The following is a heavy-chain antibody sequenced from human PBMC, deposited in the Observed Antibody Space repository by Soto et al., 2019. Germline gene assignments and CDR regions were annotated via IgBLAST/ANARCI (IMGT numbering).Heavy chain of an antibody. CDR3: ARVRATSAFDI. Sequence: GGSLRLSCAASGFPFSSYAMHWVRQAPGKGLEWVAVISYDGSNKYYADSVKGRFTISRDNSKNTLYLQMNSLRAEDTAVYYCARVRATSAFDIWGQGTMVTVSS. J-gene: IGHJ3*02. CDR2: ISYDGSNK. CDR1: GFPFSSYA. V-gene: IGHV3-30-3*01. D-gene: IGHD1-26*01.